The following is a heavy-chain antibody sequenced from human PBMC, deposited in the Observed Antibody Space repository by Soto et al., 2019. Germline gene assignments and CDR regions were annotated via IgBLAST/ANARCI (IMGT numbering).Heavy chain of an antibody. CDR3: AKPKIRGVVVNV. V-gene: IGHV3-23*01. CDR1: GFTFSSYA. Sequence: VQLLESGGALVQPGGSLRLSCAASGFTFSSYAMYWVRQAPGKGLEWVSTISNSGDTYYADSVEGRFTISRDNSKDTVHLQMNSLRAEDTAVYYCAKPKIRGVVVNVWGPGTRVTVSS. J-gene: IGHJ6*02. D-gene: IGHD3-10*01. CDR2: ISNSGDT.